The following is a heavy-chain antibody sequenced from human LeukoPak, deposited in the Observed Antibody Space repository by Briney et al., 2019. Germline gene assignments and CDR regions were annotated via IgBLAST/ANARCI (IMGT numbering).Heavy chain of an antibody. D-gene: IGHD6-19*01. CDR3: ARVGSSGWYDGYYYYMDV. CDR1: GYTFTGYY. V-gene: IGHV1-2*02. CDR2: INPNSGGT. Sequence: ASVKVSCKASGYTFTGYYMHGVRQAPGQGLEWMGWINPNSGGTNYAQKFQGRVTMTRDTSISTAYMELSRLRSDDTAVYYCARVGSSGWYDGYYYYMDVWGKGTTVTISS. J-gene: IGHJ6*03.